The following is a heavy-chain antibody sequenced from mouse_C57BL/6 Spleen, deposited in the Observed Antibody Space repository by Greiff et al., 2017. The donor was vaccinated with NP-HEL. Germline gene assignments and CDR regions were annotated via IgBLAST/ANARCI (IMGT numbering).Heavy chain of an antibody. CDR2: IDPANGNT. J-gene: IGHJ4*01. CDR1: GFTIKNTY. Sequence: EVKLVESVAELVRPGASVKLSCTASGFTIKNTYMHWVKQRPEQGLEWIGRIDPANGNTKYAPKFQGKATITADTSSNTAYLQLSSLTTEDTAIYYCARGTGYAMDDWGKGTSVTVSS. D-gene: IGHD3-3*01. V-gene: IGHV14-3*01. CDR3: ARGTGYAMDD.